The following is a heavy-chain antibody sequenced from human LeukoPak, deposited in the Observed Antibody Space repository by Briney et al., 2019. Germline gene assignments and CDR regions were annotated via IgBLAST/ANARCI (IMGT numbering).Heavy chain of an antibody. CDR2: ISGSGSST. CDR3: AKEFDYDFWSGPRGYFQH. D-gene: IGHD3-3*01. CDR1: GFTFSSYA. Sequence: PGGSLRLSCAASGFTFSSYAMSWVRQAPGKGLEWVSAISGSGSSTYYADSVKGRFTISRDNSKNTLYLQMNSLRAEDTAVYYCAKEFDYDFWSGPRGYFQHWGQGTLVTVSP. J-gene: IGHJ1*01. V-gene: IGHV3-23*01.